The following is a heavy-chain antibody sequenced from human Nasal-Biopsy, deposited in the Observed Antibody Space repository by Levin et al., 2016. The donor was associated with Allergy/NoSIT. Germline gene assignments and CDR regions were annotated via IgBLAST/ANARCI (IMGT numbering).Heavy chain of an antibody. V-gene: IGHV4-59*01. D-gene: IGHD1-14*01. Sequence: SETLSLTCSVSGGSIGNFYWSWIRQSPGKRLEHIGYISHGGSPTYKTSFKGRVTMSLDPPRNQFSLKLTSATAADTAVYYCTRLTVGMNTYGFAIWGQGTMVTVSS. CDR1: GGSIGNFY. CDR2: ISHGGSP. CDR3: TRLTVGMNTYGFAI. J-gene: IGHJ3*02.